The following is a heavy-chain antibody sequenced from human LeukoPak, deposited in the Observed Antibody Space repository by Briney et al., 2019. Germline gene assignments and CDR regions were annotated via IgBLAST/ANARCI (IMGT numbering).Heavy chain of an antibody. J-gene: IGHJ4*02. CDR3: ARGPLGWLQAPIYYFDY. Sequence: PSETLSLTRTVSGGSISSSSYYWGWIRQPPGKGLKWIGSIYYSGSTYYNPSLKSRVTISVDTSKNQFSLKLSSVTAADTAVYHCARGPLGWLQAPIYYFDYWGQGTLVTVSS. D-gene: IGHD5-24*01. V-gene: IGHV4-39*07. CDR1: GGSISSSSYY. CDR2: IYYSGST.